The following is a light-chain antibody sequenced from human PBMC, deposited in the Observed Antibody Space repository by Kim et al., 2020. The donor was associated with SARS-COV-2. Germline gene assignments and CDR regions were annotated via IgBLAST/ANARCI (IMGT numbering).Light chain of an antibody. J-gene: IGKJ2*01. CDR3: QRYGGPPPYT. Sequence: SPGDRATRPCRAGRPMRRDFLAWYQQKPGQAPRLLLNLASVGASDTPVRFSGRGSATDFTLTIKNLEPEDFAVYYCQRYGGPPPYTFGRGTKLEI. V-gene: IGKV3-20*01. CDR1: RPMRRDF. CDR2: LAS.